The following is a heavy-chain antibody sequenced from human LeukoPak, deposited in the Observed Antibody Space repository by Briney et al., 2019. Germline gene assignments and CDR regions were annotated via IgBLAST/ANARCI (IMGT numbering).Heavy chain of an antibody. D-gene: IGHD6-19*01. Sequence: PSETPSLTCTVSGGSISSYYWSWIRQPPGKGLEWIGYIYYSGSTNYNPSLKSRVTISVDTSKNQFSLKLSSVTAADTAVYYCARGARWLVDYWGQGTLVTVSS. CDR2: IYYSGST. V-gene: IGHV4-59*01. J-gene: IGHJ4*02. CDR3: ARGARWLVDY. CDR1: GGSISSYY.